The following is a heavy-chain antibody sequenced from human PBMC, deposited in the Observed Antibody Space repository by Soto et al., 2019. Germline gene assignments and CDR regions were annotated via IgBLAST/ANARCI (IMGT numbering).Heavy chain of an antibody. CDR2: INHSGST. CDR1: GGSFSGYY. D-gene: IGHD1-26*01. V-gene: IGHV4-34*01. Sequence: SETLSLTCAVYGGSFSGYYWSWIRQPPGKGLEWIGEINHSGSTNYNPSLKSRVTISVDTSKNQFSLKLSSVTAADTAVYYCARKWDYYYYYYGMDVWGQGTTVTVSS. CDR3: ARKWDYYYYYYGMDV. J-gene: IGHJ6*02.